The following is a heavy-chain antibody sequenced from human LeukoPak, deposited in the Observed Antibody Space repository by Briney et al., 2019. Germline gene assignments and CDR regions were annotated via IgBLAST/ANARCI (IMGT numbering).Heavy chain of an antibody. Sequence: PSETLSLTCTVSGGSISSSSYYWGWIRQPPGKGLEWIGSIYYSGSTYYNPSLKSRVTISVDTSKNQFSLKLSSVTAADTAVYYCAREREMDSSGWLSNMDVWGKGTTVTVPS. CDR2: IYYSGST. D-gene: IGHD6-19*01. CDR1: GGSISSSSYY. CDR3: AREREMDSSGWLSNMDV. V-gene: IGHV4-39*07. J-gene: IGHJ6*03.